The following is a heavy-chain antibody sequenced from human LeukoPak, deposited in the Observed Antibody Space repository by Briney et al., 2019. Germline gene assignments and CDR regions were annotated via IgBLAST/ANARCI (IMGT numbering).Heavy chain of an antibody. Sequence: SETLSLTCAVYGGSFSGYYWSWIRQPPGKGLEWIGEINHSGSTNYNPSLKSRVTISVDTSKNQFSLNLSSETAADTAVYYCARREGDTSMVRSFDYSGQGTLVTVYS. D-gene: IGHD5-18*01. CDR3: ARREGDTSMVRSFDY. V-gene: IGHV4-34*01. CDR1: GGSFSGYY. J-gene: IGHJ4*02. CDR2: INHSGST.